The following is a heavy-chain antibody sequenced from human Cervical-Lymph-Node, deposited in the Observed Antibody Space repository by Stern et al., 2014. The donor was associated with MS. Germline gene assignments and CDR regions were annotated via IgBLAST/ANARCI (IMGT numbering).Heavy chain of an antibody. V-gene: IGHV2-70*15. CDR3: ARIKFGDYDYGMDV. D-gene: IGHD3-16*01. CDR1: GFAFSTSGMC. J-gene: IGHJ6*02. Sequence: QIPLKESGPALVKPTQTLTLTCTFSGFAFSTSGMCVSWIRQPPGKALEWLARIDWDDDRYYSPSLKTRLTISKDTSKNQVVLTMTDMDPVDTATYYCARIKFGDYDYGMDVWGQGTTVTVSS. CDR2: IDWDDDR.